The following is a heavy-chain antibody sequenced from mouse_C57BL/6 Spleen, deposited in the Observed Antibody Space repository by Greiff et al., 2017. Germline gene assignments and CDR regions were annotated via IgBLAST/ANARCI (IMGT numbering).Heavy chain of an antibody. CDR2: ITPSNGGT. CDR1: GYTFTSYW. D-gene: IGHD3-2*02. V-gene: IGHV1-53*01. J-gene: IGHJ3*01. CDR3: ARWGSSGYGVAY. Sequence: VQLQQPGTGLVKPGASVKLSCKASGYTFTSYWMHWVKQRPGQGLEWIGNITPSNGGTNYTEKFKSKATLTVDKASSTAYMQLSSLTSEDSAGYYGARWGSSGYGVAYWGKGTLVTVSA.